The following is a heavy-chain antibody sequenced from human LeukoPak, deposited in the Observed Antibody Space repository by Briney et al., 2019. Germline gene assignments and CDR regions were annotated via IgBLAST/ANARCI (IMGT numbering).Heavy chain of an antibody. V-gene: IGHV3-23*01. J-gene: IGHJ4*02. Sequence: GGSLRLSCVASGFTFSSYALSWVRQAPGKGLEWVSVVSASRDTYYADSVQGRFTTSRDPSKNTLNLQMNRLPADDTAVYYCAKTSGFYDYWGQGALVTVSS. CDR2: VSASRDT. CDR1: GFTFSSYA. D-gene: IGHD3-22*01. CDR3: AKTSGFYDY.